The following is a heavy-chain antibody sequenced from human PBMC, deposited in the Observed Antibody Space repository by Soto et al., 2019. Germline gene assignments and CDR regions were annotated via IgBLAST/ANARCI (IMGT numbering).Heavy chain of an antibody. V-gene: IGHV1-2*02. Sequence: ASMKVSCKASGCTFTGYYMHWVRQAPGQGLEWVGSINPNAGGTAPAQKCQGSVTMSRDTSTTTASMQLSSLTSDDTAVYYCVRATGYSSSFSYGMDFWGQGTTVTVS. J-gene: IGHJ6*02. CDR1: GCTFTGYY. D-gene: IGHD6-19*01. CDR2: INPNAGGT. CDR3: VRATGYSSSFSYGMDF.